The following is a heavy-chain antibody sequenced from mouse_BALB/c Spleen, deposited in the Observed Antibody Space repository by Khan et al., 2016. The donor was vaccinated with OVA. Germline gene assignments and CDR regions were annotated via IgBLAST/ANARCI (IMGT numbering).Heavy chain of an antibody. V-gene: IGHV1-76*01. CDR1: GYPFTNYD. J-gene: IGHJ2*01. CDR2: IFPGNGNI. D-gene: IGHD3-3*01. Sequence: QVQLKQSGTELLKPGTSVKLSCKASGYPFTNYDINWVRQRPEQGLEWIGWIFPGNGNIQYNEKFKDKATLTIEKSSSTAYMRLSRLTYEDSGVYFCARGDSVKFDSWGQGTILTVSS. CDR3: ARGDSVKFDS.